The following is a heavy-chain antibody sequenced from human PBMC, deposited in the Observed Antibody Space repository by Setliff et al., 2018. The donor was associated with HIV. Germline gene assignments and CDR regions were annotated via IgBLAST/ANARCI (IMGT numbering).Heavy chain of an antibody. CDR2: IRYDGNIK. CDR3: AKDLRIEEGYCSRTSCYEGYYFDF. J-gene: IGHJ4*02. V-gene: IGHV3-30*02. CDR1: GFTFSTYG. Sequence: GESLKISCAASGFTFSTYGMHWVRQAPGKGLEWVAFIRYDGNIKSYADSVRGRFTISRDSSKNTLYLQMNSLRAEDTAVYYCAKDLRIEEGYCSRTSCYEGYYFDFWGQGTLVTVSS. D-gene: IGHD2-2*01.